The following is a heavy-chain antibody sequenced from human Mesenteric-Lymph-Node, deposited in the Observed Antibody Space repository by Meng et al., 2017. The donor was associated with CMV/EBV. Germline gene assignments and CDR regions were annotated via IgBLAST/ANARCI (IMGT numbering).Heavy chain of an antibody. J-gene: IGHJ6*02. CDR3: ARGYGADRKYYYYYGMDV. CDR2: IYYSGST. Sequence: SETLSLTCTVSGGSISSSSYYWGWIRQPPGKGLEWIGSIYYSGSTYYNPSLKSRVTISVDTSKNQFSLKLSSVTAADTAVYYCARGYGADRKYYYYYGMDVWGQGTTVTVSS. CDR1: GGSISSSSYY. D-gene: IGHD3-10*01. V-gene: IGHV4-39*07.